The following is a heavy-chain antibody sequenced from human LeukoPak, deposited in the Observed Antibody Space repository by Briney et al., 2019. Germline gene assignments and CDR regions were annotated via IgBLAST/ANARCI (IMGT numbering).Heavy chain of an antibody. J-gene: IGHJ4*02. CDR1: GFTFSSYG. CDR3: AKDTSTIAVAGTCFDY. D-gene: IGHD6-19*01. V-gene: IGHV3-30*02. Sequence: GRSLRLSCAASGFTFSSYGMHWVRQAPGKGLEWVAFTRYDEDNKYYAESVKGRFTISRDNSKNTLYLQMNSLRVEDTAVYYCAKDTSTIAVAGTCFDYWGQGTLVTVSS. CDR2: TRYDEDNK.